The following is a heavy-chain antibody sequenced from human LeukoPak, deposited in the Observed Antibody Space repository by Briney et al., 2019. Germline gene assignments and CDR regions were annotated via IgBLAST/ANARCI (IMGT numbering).Heavy chain of an antibody. D-gene: IGHD1-14*01. CDR2: FDPEDGET. CDR1: GYTFTSYY. J-gene: IGHJ6*03. V-gene: IGHV1-24*01. Sequence: ASVKVSCRASGYTFTSYYMHWVRQAPGKGLEWMGGFDPEDGETIYAQKFQGRVTMTEDTSTDTAYMELSSLRSEDTAVYYCATGANGPDYYYYMDVWGKGTTVTVSS. CDR3: ATGANGPDYYYYMDV.